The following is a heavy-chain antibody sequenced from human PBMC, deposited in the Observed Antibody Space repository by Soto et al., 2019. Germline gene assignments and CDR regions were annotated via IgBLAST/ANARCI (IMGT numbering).Heavy chain of an antibody. CDR3: AKESHAMIVVVIKGGVDY. V-gene: IGHV3-23*01. D-gene: IGHD3-22*01. Sequence: EVQLLESGGGLVQPGGSLRLSCAASGFTFSSYAMSWVRQAPGKGLEWVSAISGSGGSTYYADSVKGRFTISRDNSENTLYLQMNSLRAEARAVYYCAKESHAMIVVVIKGGVDYWGQGTLVTVSS. CDR1: GFTFSSYA. CDR2: ISGSGGST. J-gene: IGHJ4*02.